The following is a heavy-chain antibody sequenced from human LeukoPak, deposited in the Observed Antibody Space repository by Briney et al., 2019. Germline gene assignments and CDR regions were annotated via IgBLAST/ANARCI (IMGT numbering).Heavy chain of an antibody. Sequence: GASVKVSCKASGYTFTSYGISWVRQAPGQGLECMGWISAYNGNTNYAQKLQGRVTMTTDTSTSTAYMELRSLRSDDTAVYYCARGCSSTSCYLNWFDPWGQGTLVTVSS. CDR2: ISAYNGNT. CDR3: ARGCSSTSCYLNWFDP. J-gene: IGHJ5*02. D-gene: IGHD2-2*01. V-gene: IGHV1-18*01. CDR1: GYTFTSYG.